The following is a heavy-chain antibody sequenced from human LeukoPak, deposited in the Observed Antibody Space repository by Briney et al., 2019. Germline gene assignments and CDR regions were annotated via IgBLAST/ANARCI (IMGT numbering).Heavy chain of an antibody. Sequence: TSETLSLTCTVSGGSISSGGHSWSWIRQHPGKGLEWIGYIYSSGSTYYNPSLKSRVTMSVDTSKNQFSLNLSSVTAADTAVYYCARALAPSGLDYWGQGTLVTVSS. V-gene: IGHV4-31*03. J-gene: IGHJ4*02. CDR3: ARALAPSGLDY. D-gene: IGHD6-13*01. CDR2: IYSSGST. CDR1: GGSISSGGHS.